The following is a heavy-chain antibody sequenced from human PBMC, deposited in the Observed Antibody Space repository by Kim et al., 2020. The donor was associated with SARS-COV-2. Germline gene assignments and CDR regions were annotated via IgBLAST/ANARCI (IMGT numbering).Heavy chain of an antibody. CDR2: KT. CDR3: ARDMNPTVYDY. D-gene: IGHD4-4*01. V-gene: IGHV1-3*01. J-gene: IGHJ4*02. Sequence: KTKYTQKCQGRVTTTRDTSANTAYMGLSSLTSEDTAVYYCARDMNPTVYDYWGQGTLVTVSS.